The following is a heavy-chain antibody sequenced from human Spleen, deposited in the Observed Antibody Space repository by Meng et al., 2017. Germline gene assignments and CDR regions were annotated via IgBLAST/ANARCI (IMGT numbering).Heavy chain of an antibody. Sequence: SQTLSLTCAVYGGSFSGYYWTWIRQPPGKGLEWIGEINHSGSTNYNPSLKSRVTISVDTSKNQFSLKLNSVTAADTAVYYCAREVRVYDSTDYYPNFDSWGQGTLVTVSS. V-gene: IGHV4-34*01. J-gene: IGHJ4*02. CDR3: AREVRVYDSTDYYPNFDS. CDR1: GGSFSGYY. CDR2: INHSGST. D-gene: IGHD3-22*01.